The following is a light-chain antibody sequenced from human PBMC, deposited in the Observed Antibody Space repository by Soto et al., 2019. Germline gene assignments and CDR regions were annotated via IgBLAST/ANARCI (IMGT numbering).Light chain of an antibody. CDR3: CSYGGSYSWV. CDR2: HVS. J-gene: IGLJ3*02. V-gene: IGLV2-11*01. Sequence: QSALTQPRSVSGSPGQSVTISCTGTSSNVSGYDYVSWYQQNPGKAPKLMIYHVSQRPSGVPDRFSGSKSANTASLTISGLQPDDEADYYCCSYGGSYSWVFGGGTKLTVL. CDR1: SSNVSGYDY.